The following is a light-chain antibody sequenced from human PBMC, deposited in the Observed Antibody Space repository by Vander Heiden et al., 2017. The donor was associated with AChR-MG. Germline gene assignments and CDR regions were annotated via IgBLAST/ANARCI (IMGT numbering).Light chain of an antibody. J-gene: IGLJ2*01. CDR2: GNI. CDR3: QSCDSSRVV. CDR1: SSNIGAGYD. V-gene: IGLV1-40*01. Sequence: QSVLTQPPPMSGAPGQRVTISCPGSSSNIGAGYDVYWYQHLPGTATKLLIYGNIKRPSGIPDRFSGSKSGTAASLAITGLQAEDEDDYYCQSCDSSRVVFGGGTKVTVL.